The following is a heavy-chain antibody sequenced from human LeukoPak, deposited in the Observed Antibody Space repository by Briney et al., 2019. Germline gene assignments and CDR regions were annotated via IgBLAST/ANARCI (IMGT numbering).Heavy chain of an antibody. Sequence: ASVKVSCKVSGYTLTELSMHWVRRAPGKGLEWMGGFDPEDGETIYAQKFQGRVTMTEDTSTDKAYMELSSLRSEDTAVYYCAADSSGWYDFDYWGQGTLVTVSS. J-gene: IGHJ4*02. CDR2: FDPEDGET. D-gene: IGHD6-19*01. CDR3: AADSSGWYDFDY. V-gene: IGHV1-24*01. CDR1: GYTLTELS.